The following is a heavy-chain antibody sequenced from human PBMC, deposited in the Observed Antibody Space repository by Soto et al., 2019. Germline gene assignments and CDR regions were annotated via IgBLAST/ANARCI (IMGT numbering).Heavy chain of an antibody. J-gene: IGHJ6*02. D-gene: IGHD3-16*01. CDR2: ISAYNGNT. Sequence: ASVKVSCKASGYTFTSYGISWVRQAPGQGLEWMGWISAYNGNTNYAQKLQGRVTMTADTSTSTAYMDLGSLTSDDTAVYYCAMVDNYVTPTPQDVWGQGTTVTVSS. CDR1: GYTFTSYG. CDR3: AMVDNYVTPTPQDV. V-gene: IGHV1-18*01.